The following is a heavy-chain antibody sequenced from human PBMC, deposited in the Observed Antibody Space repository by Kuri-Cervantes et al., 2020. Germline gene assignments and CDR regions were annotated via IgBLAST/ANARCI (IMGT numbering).Heavy chain of an antibody. V-gene: IGHV3-7*01. Sequence: GESLKISCAASGFTFSHYWMSWVRQAPGKGLEWVANIKEDGSEKYYVDSVKGRFTISRDNAKNSLYLQVNSLRAEDTAVYYCARGRIAAAGTLFDYWGQGTLVTVSS. CDR1: GFTFSHYW. CDR3: ARGRIAAAGTLFDY. CDR2: IKEDGSEK. D-gene: IGHD6-13*01. J-gene: IGHJ4*02.